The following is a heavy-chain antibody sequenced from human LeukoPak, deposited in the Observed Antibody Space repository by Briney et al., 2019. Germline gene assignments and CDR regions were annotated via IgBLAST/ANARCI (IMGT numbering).Heavy chain of an antibody. D-gene: IGHD6-6*01. CDR2: INPRGGST. CDR3: ARDLEGSSPLLDAFDI. CDR1: GYTFTSYY. Sequence: GASVKVSCKASGYTFTSYYMHWVRQAPGQGLEWMGIINPRGGSTSYAQKFQGRVTLTRDTSTSTVYMELSSLRSEDTAVYYCARDLEGSSPLLDAFDIWGQGTMVTVSS. V-gene: IGHV1-46*01. J-gene: IGHJ3*02.